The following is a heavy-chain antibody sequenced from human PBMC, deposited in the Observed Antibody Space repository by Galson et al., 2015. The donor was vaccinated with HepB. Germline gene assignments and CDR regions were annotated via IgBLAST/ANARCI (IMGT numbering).Heavy chain of an antibody. D-gene: IGHD3-3*01. CDR2: ISSSSSTI. CDR3: AYLVYDFWSPAPFDH. V-gene: IGHV3-48*01. Sequence: SLRLSCAASGFTFSSYSMNWVRQAPGKGLEWVAYISSSSSTIYYADSVKGRFTISRDNAKNSLYLQMNSLRAEDTAVYYCAYLVYDFWSPAPFDHWGQGTLVTASS. J-gene: IGHJ4*02. CDR1: GFTFSSYS.